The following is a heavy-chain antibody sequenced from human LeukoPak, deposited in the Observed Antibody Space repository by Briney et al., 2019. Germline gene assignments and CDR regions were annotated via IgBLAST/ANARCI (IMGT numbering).Heavy chain of an antibody. V-gene: IGHV4-4*09. J-gene: IGHJ3*02. CDR3: ASPGARGGDAFDI. CDR2: IYTSGST. CDR1: GGSISSYY. Sequence: SETLSLTCTVSGGSISSYYWNWIRQPPGKGLEWIGYIYTSGSTNYNPSLKSRVTISVDTSKNQFSLKLSSVTAADTAVYYCASPGARGGDAFDIWGQGTMVTVSS. D-gene: IGHD3-16*01.